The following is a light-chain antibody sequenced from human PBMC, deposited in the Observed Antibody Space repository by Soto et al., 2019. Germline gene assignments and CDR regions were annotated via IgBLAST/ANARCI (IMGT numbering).Light chain of an antibody. CDR1: RSISSTY. Sequence: EIVLTQSPGTLSLSPGERATLSCRASRSISSTYLAWYQQKPGQAPRLLIYGASSRATGIPDRFSGSGSGTDFPLNISRLEAEDFAVYYCQQYRGSPPYTFGQGTKLESK. V-gene: IGKV3-20*01. J-gene: IGKJ2*01. CDR2: GAS. CDR3: QQYRGSPPYT.